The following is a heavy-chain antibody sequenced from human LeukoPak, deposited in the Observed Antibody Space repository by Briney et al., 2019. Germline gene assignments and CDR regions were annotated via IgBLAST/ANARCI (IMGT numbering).Heavy chain of an antibody. D-gene: IGHD3-22*01. J-gene: IGHJ4*02. V-gene: IGHV4-39*01. CDR2: IYYSGST. CDR1: GGSISSSSYY. Sequence: SETLSLTCTVSGGSISSSSYYWGWIRQPPGKGLECIGSIYYSGSTYYNPSLKSRVTISVDTSKNQFSLKLSSVTAADTPVYYCARAQYYYDSSGYYWRYGGQGTLVTVSS. CDR3: ARAQYYYDSSGYYWRY.